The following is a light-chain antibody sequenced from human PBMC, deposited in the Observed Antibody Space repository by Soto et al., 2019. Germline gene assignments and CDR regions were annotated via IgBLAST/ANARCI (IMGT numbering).Light chain of an antibody. J-gene: IGKJ4*02. Sequence: EIVLTQSPGTLSLSPGERATLSCRASQSVSSSYLAWYQQKLGQAPRLLITDASTRASGVPARFTGSGSGTEFTLTISSLQSEDFATYYCKQYNNWFPFTFGGGTKVEIK. CDR3: KQYNNWFPFT. V-gene: IGKV3-15*01. CDR2: DAS. CDR1: QSVSSSY.